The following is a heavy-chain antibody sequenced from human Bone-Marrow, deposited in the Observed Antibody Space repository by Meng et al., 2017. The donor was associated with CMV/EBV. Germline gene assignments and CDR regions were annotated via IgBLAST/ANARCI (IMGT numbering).Heavy chain of an antibody. D-gene: IGHD5-24*01. CDR3: ARKSNTTRRGLFDY. J-gene: IGHJ4*02. V-gene: IGHV3-7*01. Sequence: GESLKISCAASGFTFPTYWMSWVRQAPGKGPEWVANIKQDGTEKYYVDSLKGRFTISRDNAKNSLYLRMNSLRADDTAVYYCARKSNTTRRGLFDYWGQGALVTVSS. CDR1: GFTFPTYW. CDR2: IKQDGTEK.